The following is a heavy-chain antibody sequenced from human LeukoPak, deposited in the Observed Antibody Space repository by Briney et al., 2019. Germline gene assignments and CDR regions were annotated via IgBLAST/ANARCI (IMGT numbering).Heavy chain of an antibody. CDR1: GYTLTESS. CDR3: AKKSYYYDSSGYYSNWYFDL. V-gene: IGHV1-24*01. J-gene: IGHJ2*01. D-gene: IGHD3-22*01. Sequence: ASVKVSCKVSGYTLTESSMHWVRQAPGKGLEWMGGFDPEDGETIYAQKFQGRVTMTRNTSISTAYMELSSLRSEDTAVYYCAKKSYYYDSSGYYSNWYFDLWGRGTLVTVSS. CDR2: FDPEDGET.